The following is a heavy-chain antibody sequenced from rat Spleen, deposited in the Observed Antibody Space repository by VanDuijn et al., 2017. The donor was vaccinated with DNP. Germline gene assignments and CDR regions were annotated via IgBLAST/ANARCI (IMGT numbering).Heavy chain of an antibody. D-gene: IGHD4-3*01. CDR3: ARSGSGFDY. J-gene: IGHJ2*01. V-gene: IGHV7-7*01. CDR2: IRNKANGYTT. CDR1: GFTFTDFY. Sequence: EVKLLESGGGLVQPGGSMRLSCAASGFTFTDFYMNWIRQPAGKAPEWLGFIRNKANGYTTEYNPSVKGRFTISRDNTQNMLYLQMNTLRAEDTATYYCARSGSGFDYWGQGVMVTVSS.